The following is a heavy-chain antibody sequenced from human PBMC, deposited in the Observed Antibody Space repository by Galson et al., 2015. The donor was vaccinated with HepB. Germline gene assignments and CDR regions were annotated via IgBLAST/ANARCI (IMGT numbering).Heavy chain of an antibody. CDR2: IIPILGIA. V-gene: IGHV1-69*04. Sequence: SVKVSCKASGGTFSSYTISWVRQAPGQGLEWMGRIIPILGIANYAQKFRGRVTITADKSTSTAYMELSSLRSEDTAVYYCARDLAVAGTRPFDAFDIWGQGTMVTVSS. CDR3: ARDLAVAGTRPFDAFDI. J-gene: IGHJ3*02. D-gene: IGHD6-19*01. CDR1: GGTFSSYT.